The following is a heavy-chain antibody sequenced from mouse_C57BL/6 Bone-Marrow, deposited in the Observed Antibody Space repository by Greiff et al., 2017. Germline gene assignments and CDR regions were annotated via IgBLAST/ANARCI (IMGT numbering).Heavy chain of an antibody. CDR3: ALSSHWYVDV. D-gene: IGHD1-1*01. CDR1: GFNIKDYY. Sequence: EVQLVESGAELVKPGASVKLSCTASGFNIKDYYMHWVKQRTEQGLEWIGRIDPEDGETKYAANFQGKATITADTSSNTAYLQLSSLTSEDTAVYYCALSSHWYVDVWGTGTAVTVTS. J-gene: IGHJ1*03. V-gene: IGHV14-2*01. CDR2: IDPEDGET.